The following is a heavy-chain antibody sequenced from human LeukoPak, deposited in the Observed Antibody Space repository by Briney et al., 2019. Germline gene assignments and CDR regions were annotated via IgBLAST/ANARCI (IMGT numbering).Heavy chain of an antibody. J-gene: IGHJ4*02. CDR1: GYTFTANY. D-gene: IGHD6-19*01. V-gene: IGHV1-46*01. CDR2: INPSRGST. Sequence: ASVKVSCKTSGYTFTANYIHWVRQAPGQGLEWVGIINPSRGSTSYAQKFQGRVTVTRDTSTSTVYMDLSSLGSEDTAVYYCARGYSSGFGNWGQGTLVTVSS. CDR3: ARGYSSGFGN.